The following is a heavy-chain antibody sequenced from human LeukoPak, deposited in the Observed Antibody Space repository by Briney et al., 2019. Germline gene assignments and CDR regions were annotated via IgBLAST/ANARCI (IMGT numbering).Heavy chain of an antibody. CDR3: ARGPRAAADDY. D-gene: IGHD6-13*01. CDR1: GYTFINFA. V-gene: IGHV1-3*01. Sequence: ASVKLSCKASGYTFINFAINWGRQAPGQRPEWMGWINAGNGNTKYSQKFQGRATITRDTSASTAYMELSSLTSEDTAVYYCARGPRAAADDYWGQGTLVTVSS. J-gene: IGHJ4*02. CDR2: INAGNGNT.